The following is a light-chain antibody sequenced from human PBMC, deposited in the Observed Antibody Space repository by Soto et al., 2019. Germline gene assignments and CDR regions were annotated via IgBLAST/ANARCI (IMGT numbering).Light chain of an antibody. CDR1: SSNIGAGYD. CDR3: CSFALRSTLI. CDR2: GNS. J-gene: IGLJ2*01. Sequence: QSVLTQPPSVSGAPGQRVTISCAGSSSNIGAGYDVHWYQQLPGTAPKLLIYGNSNRPSGVSNRFSGSKSGNTASLTISGLQAEDEADYYCCSFALRSTLIFGGGTKLTVL. V-gene: IGLV1-40*01.